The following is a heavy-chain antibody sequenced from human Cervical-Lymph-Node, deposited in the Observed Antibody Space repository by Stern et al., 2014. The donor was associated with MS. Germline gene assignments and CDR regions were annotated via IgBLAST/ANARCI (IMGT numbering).Heavy chain of an antibody. CDR1: GGTFSTYP. D-gene: IGHD4-11*01. J-gene: IGHJ6*02. Sequence: QVQLVQSGAEMKKPWSSVKVSCKTSGGTFSTYPINWVRQAPGQGLELIGRVVPIFDITKYAQKFQESGTITADESTPTAAAAAASLRSEDTAVYYCAREGYVQEGVPYYSGLDVWGQGTTVMVSS. V-gene: IGHV1-69*18. CDR3: AREGYVQEGVPYYSGLDV. CDR2: VVPIFDIT.